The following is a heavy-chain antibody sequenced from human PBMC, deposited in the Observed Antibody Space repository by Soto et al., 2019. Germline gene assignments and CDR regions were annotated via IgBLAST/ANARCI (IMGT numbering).Heavy chain of an antibody. CDR1: GSTFSSYA. J-gene: IGHJ4*02. CDR3: AKKQSITMIVVVIESGGFDY. V-gene: IGHV3-23*01. Sequence: PGGSLRLSCAASGSTFSSYAMSWVRQAPGKGLEWVSAISGSGGSTYYADSVKGRFTISRDNSKNTLYLQMNSLRAEDTAVYYCAKKQSITMIVVVIESGGFDYWGQGTLVTVSS. CDR2: ISGSGGST. D-gene: IGHD3-22*01.